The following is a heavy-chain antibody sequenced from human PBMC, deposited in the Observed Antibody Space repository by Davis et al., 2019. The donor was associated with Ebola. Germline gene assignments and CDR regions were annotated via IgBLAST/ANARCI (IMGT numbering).Heavy chain of an antibody. CDR3: ARDRPCTGGVCYTRGYYYYYGMDV. V-gene: IGHV4-34*01. CDR1: GGSFSGYY. Sequence: MPSETLSLTCAVYGGSFSGYYWSWIRRPPGKGLEWIGEINHSGSTNYNPSLKSRVTISVDTSKNQFSLKLSSVTAADTAVYYCARDRPCTGGVCYTRGYYYYYGMDVWGQGTTVTVSS. J-gene: IGHJ6*02. D-gene: IGHD2-8*02. CDR2: INHSGST.